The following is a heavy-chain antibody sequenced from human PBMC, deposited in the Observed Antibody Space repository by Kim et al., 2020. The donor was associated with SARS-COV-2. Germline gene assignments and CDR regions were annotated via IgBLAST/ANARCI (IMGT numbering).Heavy chain of an antibody. Sequence: NPPLKSRVTISVDTSKNQFSLKLSSVTAADTAVYFCARTEYSSSWYYFDYWGQGTLVTVSS. V-gene: IGHV4-4*09. D-gene: IGHD6-13*01. CDR3: ARTEYSSSWYYFDY. J-gene: IGHJ4*02.